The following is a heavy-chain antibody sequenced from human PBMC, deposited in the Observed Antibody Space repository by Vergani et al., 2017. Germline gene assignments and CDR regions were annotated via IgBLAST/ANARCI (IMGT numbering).Heavy chain of an antibody. D-gene: IGHD5-12*01. CDR2: ITYNDGRT. V-gene: IGHV3-23*01. CDR3: AKDYNIMGALHY. CDR1: GFTFNIYA. J-gene: IGHJ4*02. Sequence: EVRLLESGGGLVQPGGSLRLSCAASGFTFNIYAMSWVRQAPGKGLEWVSTITYNDGRTYYADSVTGRFTISRDNSKNTLFLQLKTLRAEDTGVYYCAKDYNIMGALHYWGQGTLVAVSS.